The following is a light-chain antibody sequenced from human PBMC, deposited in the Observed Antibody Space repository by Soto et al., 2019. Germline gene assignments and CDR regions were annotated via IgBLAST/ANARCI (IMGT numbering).Light chain of an antibody. CDR2: DAS. V-gene: IGKV1-5*01. CDR3: QQSYSNILS. CDR1: QTVNAW. J-gene: IGKJ4*01. Sequence: DIQMTQSPSTLSASLGDRVTITCRASQTVNAWLAWYQHKPGKAPKPLIYDASSLESGVPARFSGSGSGTEFILTISSLQPDDVGTYYCQQSYSNILSFGGGTRVEL.